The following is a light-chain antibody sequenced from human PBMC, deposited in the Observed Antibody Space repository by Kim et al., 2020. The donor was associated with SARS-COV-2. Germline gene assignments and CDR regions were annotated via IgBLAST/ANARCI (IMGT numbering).Light chain of an antibody. CDR3: QQYGNSPHT. CDR2: GAS. Sequence: SPGERATLSCRASQRVSSSYLAWYQQKPGQAPRLLIYGASSRDTGVPDRFSGSGSGTDFTLTITRLEPEDFAVYYCQQYGNSPHTFGQGTKVDIK. V-gene: IGKV3-20*01. CDR1: QRVSSSY. J-gene: IGKJ1*01.